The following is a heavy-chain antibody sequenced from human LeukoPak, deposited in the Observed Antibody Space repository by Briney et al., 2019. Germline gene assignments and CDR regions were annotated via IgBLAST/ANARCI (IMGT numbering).Heavy chain of an antibody. CDR3: ARVGDGYSVNYFDY. J-gene: IGHJ4*02. CDR1: GFTFSSYW. V-gene: IGHV3-74*01. D-gene: IGHD5-24*01. Sequence: GGSLRLSCAASGFTFSSYWMHWVRQAPGKGLVWVSRIHSDGSSTRYADSVKGRFTISRDNAENSLYLQMNSLRDEDTAMFYCARVGDGYSVNYFDYWGQGTLVTVSS. CDR2: IHSDGSST.